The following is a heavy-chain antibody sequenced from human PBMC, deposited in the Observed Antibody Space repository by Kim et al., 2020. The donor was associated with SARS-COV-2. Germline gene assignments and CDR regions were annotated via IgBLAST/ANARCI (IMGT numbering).Heavy chain of an antibody. CDR3: AKDQSGGDFDY. J-gene: IGHJ4*02. V-gene: IGHV3-30*18. CDR1: GFTFSSYG. Sequence: GGSLRLSCAASGFTFSSYGMHWVRQAPGKGLEWVAVISYDGSNKYYADSVKGRFTISRDNTKNTLYLQMNSLRAEDTAVYYCAKDQSGGDFDYWGQGTLVSVSS. CDR2: ISYDGSNK. D-gene: IGHD2-15*01.